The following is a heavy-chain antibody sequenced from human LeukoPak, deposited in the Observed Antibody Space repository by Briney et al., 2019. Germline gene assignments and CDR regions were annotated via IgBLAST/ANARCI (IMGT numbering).Heavy chain of an antibody. V-gene: IGHV3-7*01. CDR3: ARVPYSSSWYGGAFDT. CDR1: GFTFSSYW. D-gene: IGHD6-13*01. CDR2: IKQDGSEK. Sequence: GGSLRLSCAASGFTFSSYWMSWVRQAPGKGLEWVANIKQDGSEKYYVDSVKGRFTISRGNAKNSLYLQMNSLRAEDTAVYYCARVPYSSSWYGGAFDTWGQGTMVTVSS. J-gene: IGHJ3*02.